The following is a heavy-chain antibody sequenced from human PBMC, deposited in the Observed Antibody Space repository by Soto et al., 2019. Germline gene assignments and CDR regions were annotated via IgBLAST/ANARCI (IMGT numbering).Heavy chain of an antibody. CDR2: ISGSGGST. D-gene: IGHD3-3*01. Sequence: EVQLLESGGGLVQPGGSLRLSCAASGFTFSSYAMSWVRQAPGKGLEWVSAISGSGGSTYYADSVKGRFTISRDNSKNTLYLQMNSLRAEDTAVYYCAKIPITIFGVVIIPYYYYMDVWGKGNTVTVSS. CDR1: GFTFSSYA. V-gene: IGHV3-23*01. J-gene: IGHJ6*03. CDR3: AKIPITIFGVVIIPYYYYMDV.